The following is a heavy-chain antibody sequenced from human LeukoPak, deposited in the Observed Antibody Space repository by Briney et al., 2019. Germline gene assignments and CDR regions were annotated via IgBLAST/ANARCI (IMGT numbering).Heavy chain of an antibody. CDR1: GYTFTSYG. Sequence: GASVKVSCKASGYTFTSYGISWVQQAPGQGLEWMGWISAYNGNTNYAQKLQGRVTMTTDTSTSTAYMELRSLRSDDTAVYYCARSSSGYSYGFFDYWGQGTLVTVSS. V-gene: IGHV1-18*01. J-gene: IGHJ4*02. CDR2: ISAYNGNT. CDR3: ARSSSGYSYGFFDY. D-gene: IGHD5-18*01.